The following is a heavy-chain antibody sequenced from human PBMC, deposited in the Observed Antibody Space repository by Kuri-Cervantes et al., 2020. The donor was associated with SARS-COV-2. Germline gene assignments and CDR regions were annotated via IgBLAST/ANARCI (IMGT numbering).Heavy chain of an antibody. V-gene: IGHV1-2*02. CDR1: GYTFTSYY. CDR2: INPNSGGT. J-gene: IGHJ4*02. Sequence: ASVKVSCKASGYTFTSYYMHWVRQAPGQGLEWMGIINPNSGGTNYAQKFQGRATMTRDTSISTAYMELSRLRSDDTAVYYCARAAEGRYYFDYWGQGTLVTVSS. CDR3: ARAAEGRYYFDY.